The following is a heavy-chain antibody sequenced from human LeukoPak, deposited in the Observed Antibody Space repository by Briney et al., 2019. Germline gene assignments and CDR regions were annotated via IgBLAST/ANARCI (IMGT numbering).Heavy chain of an antibody. CDR1: GYSFTSYW. Sequence: TGESLKVSCKGSGYSFTSYWIGWVRQMPGKGLEWMGIIYPGDSDTRYSPSFQGQVTISADKSISTAYLQWSSLKASDTAMYYCARLIAVAANWFDPWGQGTLVTVSS. D-gene: IGHD6-19*01. V-gene: IGHV5-51*01. CDR3: ARLIAVAANWFDP. CDR2: IYPGDSDT. J-gene: IGHJ5*02.